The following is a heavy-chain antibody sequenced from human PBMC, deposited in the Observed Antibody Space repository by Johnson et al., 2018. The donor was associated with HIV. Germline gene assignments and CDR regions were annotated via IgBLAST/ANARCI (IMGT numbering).Heavy chain of an antibody. CDR3: AKGAKRVDAFDI. J-gene: IGHJ3*02. Sequence: VQLMESGGGVVRPGGSLRLSCAASGFTFDDFGMTWIRQAPGKGLEWVSGITWNGGGIGYADSVKGRFTISRDKSKNTLYLQMNSLRAEDTAVYYCAKGAKRVDAFDIWGQGTMVTVSS. V-gene: IGHV3-20*04. CDR2: ITWNGGGI. CDR1: GFTFDDFG.